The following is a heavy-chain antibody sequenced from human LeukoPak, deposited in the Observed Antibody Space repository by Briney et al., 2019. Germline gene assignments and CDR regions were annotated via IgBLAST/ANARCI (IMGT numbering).Heavy chain of an antibody. V-gene: IGHV3-53*01. CDR1: GFTFSSYA. D-gene: IGHD6-19*01. Sequence: GGSLRLSCAASGFTFSSYAMNWVRQAPGKGLEWVSVIYSGGSTYYADSVKGRFTISRDNSKNTLYLQMNSLRAEDTAVYYCATSHGYSSGWPTYFDYWGQGTLVTVSS. CDR3: ATSHGYSSGWPTYFDY. J-gene: IGHJ4*02. CDR2: IYSGGST.